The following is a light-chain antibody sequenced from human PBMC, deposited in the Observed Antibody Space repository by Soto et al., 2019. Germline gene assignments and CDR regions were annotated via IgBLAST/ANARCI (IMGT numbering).Light chain of an antibody. J-gene: IGLJ2*01. CDR1: SSNIGSSY. Sequence: QSVLTQPPSVSAAPGQTVAISCSGRSSNIGSSYVSWYQQLPGTAPRVVIFDNDRRPSGMPDRFSGSKSATSATLGITCLQTGDEADYYCSTWYGGRNGVVFGGGTKLTVL. CDR2: DND. V-gene: IGLV1-51*01. CDR3: STWYGGRNGVV.